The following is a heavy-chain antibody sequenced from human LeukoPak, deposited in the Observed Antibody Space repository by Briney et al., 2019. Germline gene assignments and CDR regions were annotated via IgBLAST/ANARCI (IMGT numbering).Heavy chain of an antibody. Sequence: GGSLRLSCGASGFTFSSYSMTWGRQAPGKGLEWVSSISGSDYTLYADSVKGRFTVSRDNAKNFLYLQMRSLRVEDTAVYYCARDQFGKGNWFDPWGQGTLVTVSS. V-gene: IGHV3-21*01. J-gene: IGHJ5*02. CDR1: GFTFSSYS. D-gene: IGHD3-10*01. CDR2: ISGSDYT. CDR3: ARDQFGKGNWFDP.